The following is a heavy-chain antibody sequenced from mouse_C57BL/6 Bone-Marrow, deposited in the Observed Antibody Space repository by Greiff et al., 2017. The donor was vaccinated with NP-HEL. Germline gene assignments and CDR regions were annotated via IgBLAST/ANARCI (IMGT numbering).Heavy chain of an antibody. CDR1: GFTFSDYG. CDR3: ARWRTHFDY. CDR2: ISSGSSTI. V-gene: IGHV5-17*01. J-gene: IGHJ2*01. Sequence: EVKVVESGGGLVKPGGSLKLSCAASGFTFSDYGMHWVRQAPEKGLEWVAYISSGSSTIYYADTVKGRFTISRDNAKNTLFLQMTSLRSEDTAMYYCARWRTHFDYWGQGTTLTVSS.